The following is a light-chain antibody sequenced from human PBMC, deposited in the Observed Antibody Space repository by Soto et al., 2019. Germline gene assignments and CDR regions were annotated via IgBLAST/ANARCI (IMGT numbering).Light chain of an antibody. V-gene: IGLV1-44*01. CDR2: SND. CDR1: RSNIGTNS. Sequence: VLTQPPSVSGPPGQRVTISCSGSRSNIGTNSVNWYQEVPGTAPKLIIYSNDMRASGVHDRFSGSKSGTSASLYISGLQSEDEADYYCAAWDDSLYGSYVFGIGTKLTVL. J-gene: IGLJ1*01. CDR3: AAWDDSLYGSYV.